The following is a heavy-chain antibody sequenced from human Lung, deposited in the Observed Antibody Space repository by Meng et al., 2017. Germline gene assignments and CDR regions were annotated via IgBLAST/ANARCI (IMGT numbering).Heavy chain of an antibody. Sequence: GQLRQWVAGLVKPSETLSLTCVGSGGSFSDYYWSWIRQPPGKGLEWIGEINHSGSTNYNPSLESRATISVDTSQNNLSLKLSSVTAADSAVYYCARGPTTMAHDFDYWGQGTLVTVSS. D-gene: IGHD4-11*01. CDR3: ARGPTTMAHDFDY. V-gene: IGHV4-34*01. CDR1: GGSFSDYY. CDR2: INHSGST. J-gene: IGHJ4*02.